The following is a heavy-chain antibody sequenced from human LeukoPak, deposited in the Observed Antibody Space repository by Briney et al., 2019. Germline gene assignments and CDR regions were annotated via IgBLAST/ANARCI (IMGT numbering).Heavy chain of an antibody. CDR2: IYTSGST. Sequence: PSETLSLTCTVSGGSISSGSYYWSWIRQPAGKGLEWIGRIYTSGSTNYNPSLKSRVTISVDTSKNQFSLKLSSVTAADTAVYYCARVRMRSVFDYWGQGTLVTVSS. V-gene: IGHV4-61*02. CDR1: GGSISSGSYY. D-gene: IGHD2-15*01. J-gene: IGHJ4*02. CDR3: ARVRMRSVFDY.